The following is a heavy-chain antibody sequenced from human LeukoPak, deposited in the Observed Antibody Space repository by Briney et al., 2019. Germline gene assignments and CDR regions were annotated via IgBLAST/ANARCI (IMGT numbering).Heavy chain of an antibody. J-gene: IGHJ4*02. V-gene: IGHV4-38-2*02. CDR3: ARGRDSSGYSDY. CDR1: GYSISSGYY. CDR2: IYYGVVT. D-gene: IGHD3-22*01. Sequence: PSETLSLTCTVSGYSISSGYYWGWIRPPPGKGLEWIGSIYYGVVTYYNPSLKSRVTISIDTSKNQFSLKLSSVTAADTAVYYCARGRDSSGYSDYWGQGTLVTVSS.